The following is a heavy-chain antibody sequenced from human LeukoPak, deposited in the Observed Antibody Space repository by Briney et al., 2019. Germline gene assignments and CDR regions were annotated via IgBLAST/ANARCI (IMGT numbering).Heavy chain of an antibody. CDR1: GGSFSGYY. V-gene: IGHV4-34*01. J-gene: IGHJ5*02. Sequence: SETLSLTCAVYGGSFSGYYWSWIRQPPGKGLEWIGEINHSGSTNYNPSLKSRVTISVDTSKNQFSLKLSSVTAADTAVYYCAREQGHYDFWSGYSRPHWFDPWGQGTLVTVSS. D-gene: IGHD3-3*01. CDR3: AREQGHYDFWSGYSRPHWFDP. CDR2: INHSGST.